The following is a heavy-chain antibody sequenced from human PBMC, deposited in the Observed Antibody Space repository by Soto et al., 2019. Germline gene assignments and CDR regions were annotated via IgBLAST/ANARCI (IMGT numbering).Heavy chain of an antibody. CDR2: IYPGDSDT. Sequence: TGYGSGWVSKQPGKGLECMGIIYPGDSDTRYSPSFQGHVTITVDKSPSTAYLQWNTLKASDTAMYYCARHLSHYRYYYYALDVSGQANSVSVSS. J-gene: IGHJ6*02. D-gene: IGHD3-10*01. CDR1: TGYG. CDR3: ARHLSHYRYYYYALDV. V-gene: IGHV5-51*01.